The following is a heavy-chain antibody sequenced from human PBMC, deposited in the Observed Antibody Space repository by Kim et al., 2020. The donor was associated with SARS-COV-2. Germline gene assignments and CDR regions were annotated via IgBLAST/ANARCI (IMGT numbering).Heavy chain of an antibody. D-gene: IGHD2-2*01. CDR1: GYTFTSYG. V-gene: IGHV1-18*04. CDR3: ARDQYCSSTSCYWFDY. CDR2: ISAYNGNT. Sequence: ASVKVSCKASGYTFTSYGISWVRQAPGQGLEWMGWISAYNGNTNYAQKLQGRVTMTTDTSTSTAYMELRSLRSDDTAVYYCARDQYCSSTSCYWFDYWGQGTLVTVSS. J-gene: IGHJ4*02.